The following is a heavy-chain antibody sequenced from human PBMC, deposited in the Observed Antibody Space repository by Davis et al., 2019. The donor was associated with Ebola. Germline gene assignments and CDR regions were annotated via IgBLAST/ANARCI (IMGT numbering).Heavy chain of an antibody. D-gene: IGHD2-15*01. J-gene: IGHJ4*02. Sequence: MPSETLSLTCAVYGGSFSGYYWSWIRQPPGKGLEWIGEINHSGSTNYNPSLKSRVTISVDTSKNQFSLKLSSVTAADTAVYYCARRERRHCSGGGCSKKWDYWGQGTLVTVSS. CDR2: INHSGST. V-gene: IGHV4-34*01. CDR1: GGSFSGYY. CDR3: ARRERRHCSGGGCSKKWDY.